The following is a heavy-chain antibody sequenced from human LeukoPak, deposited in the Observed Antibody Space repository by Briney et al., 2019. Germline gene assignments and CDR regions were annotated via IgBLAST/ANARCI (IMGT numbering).Heavy chain of an antibody. Sequence: SETLSLTCTISGGSISSYYWTWIRQPAGKGLEWIGRIYTSGSTNYNPSLNCRVTMSVDTSKKQFSLKVSSVTAADTAVYYCARGYDFFDYWGQGALVTVSS. V-gene: IGHV4-4*07. D-gene: IGHD2-2*01. CDR3: ARGYDFFDY. CDR2: IYTSGST. J-gene: IGHJ4*02. CDR1: GGSISSYY.